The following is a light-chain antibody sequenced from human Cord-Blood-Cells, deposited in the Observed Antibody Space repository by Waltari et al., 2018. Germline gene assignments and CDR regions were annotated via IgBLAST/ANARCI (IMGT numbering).Light chain of an antibody. CDR3: QVWDSSSDHVV. V-gene: IGLV3-21*03. Sequence: SYVLTQPPSVSVAPGKTARIPCGGNNIGSKSVHRYQQKPGQAPVLVFYDDSDRPSGIPERFSGSNSGNTATLTISRVEAGDEADYYCQVWDSSSDHVVFGGGTKLTVL. CDR2: DDS. J-gene: IGLJ2*01. CDR1: NIGSKS.